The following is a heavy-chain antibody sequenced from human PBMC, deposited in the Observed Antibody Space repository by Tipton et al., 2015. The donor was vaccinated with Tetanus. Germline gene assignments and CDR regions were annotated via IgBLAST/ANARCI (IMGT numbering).Heavy chain of an antibody. CDR1: GFTVSSNY. J-gene: IGHJ4*02. Sequence: SLRLSCAASGFTVSSNYMSWVRQAPGKGLEWVSVIYSGGSTYYADSVKGRFTISRDNSKNTLYLQMNSLRAEDTAVYYCARDTLGYCSGGSCYGGMLDYWGQGTLVTVSS. V-gene: IGHV3-53*01. D-gene: IGHD2-15*01. CDR3: ARDTLGYCSGGSCYGGMLDY. CDR2: IYSGGST.